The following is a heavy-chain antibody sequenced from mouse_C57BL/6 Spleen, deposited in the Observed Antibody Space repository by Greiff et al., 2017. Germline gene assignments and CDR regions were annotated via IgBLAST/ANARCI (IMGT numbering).Heavy chain of an antibody. D-gene: IGHD2-5*01. Sequence: QVQLQQPGAELVKPGASVKLSCKASGYTFTSYWMHWVKQRPGRGLEWIGRIDPISGGTKYNEKFKSKATLTVDKPSSTAYMQLSSLTSEDSAVYYCARGDYYSNLFAYWGQGTLVTVSA. CDR3: ARGDYYSNLFAY. V-gene: IGHV1-72*01. CDR1: GYTFTSYW. CDR2: IDPISGGT. J-gene: IGHJ3*01.